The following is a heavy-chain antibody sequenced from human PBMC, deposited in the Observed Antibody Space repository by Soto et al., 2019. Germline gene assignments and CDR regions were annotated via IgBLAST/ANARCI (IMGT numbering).Heavy chain of an antibody. J-gene: IGHJ5*02. V-gene: IGHV3-33*01. Sequence: GGSLRLSCAASGFTFSSYGMHWVRQAPGKGLEWVAVIWYDGSNKYYADSVKGRFTISRGNSKNTLYLQMNSLRAEDTAVYYCARSAAYDYIWGSQNWFDPWGQGTLVTVSS. CDR3: ARSAAYDYIWGSQNWFDP. CDR1: GFTFSSYG. D-gene: IGHD3-16*01. CDR2: IWYDGSNK.